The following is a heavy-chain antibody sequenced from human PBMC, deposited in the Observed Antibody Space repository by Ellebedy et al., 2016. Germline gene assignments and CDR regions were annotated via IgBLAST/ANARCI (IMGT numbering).Heavy chain of an antibody. CDR1: GFSVSSIY. CDR3: ATFST. D-gene: IGHD3-3*02. Sequence: GGSLRLXCAASGFSVSSIYMSWVRQPPGKGLEWVSIIHNNEKTHYTDSVKGRFTISRDNSKNTVFLQMSSLRAEDTAVYYCATFSTWGQGTLVAVSS. J-gene: IGHJ5*02. CDR2: IHNNEKT. V-gene: IGHV3-66*01.